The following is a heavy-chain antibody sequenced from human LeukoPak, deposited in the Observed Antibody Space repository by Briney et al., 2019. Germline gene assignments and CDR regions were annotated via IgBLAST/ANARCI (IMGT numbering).Heavy chain of an antibody. D-gene: IGHD5/OR15-5a*01. J-gene: IGHJ5*02. CDR1: GGSIADGTFY. V-gene: IGHV4-39*07. Sequence: SETLSFTCIVSGGSIADGTFYWGWTRQSPGKGLEWIGTIHHSGSTFYNPSLQSRVTISVDTSKNQFSLKLSSVTAADTAVYYCTRAGTLSTGDYFDPWGQGTLVTVSS. CDR3: TRAGTLSTGDYFDP. CDR2: IHHSGST.